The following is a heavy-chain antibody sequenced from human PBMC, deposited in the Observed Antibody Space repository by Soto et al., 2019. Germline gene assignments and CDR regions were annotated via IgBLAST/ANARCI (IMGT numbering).Heavy chain of an antibody. Sequence: QLQLQESGSGLVKPSQTLSLTCAVSGASMSSGVYSWSWIRQPPGKGLEWIGYMYDTGSTYYNPSLKPRVTISADTSKNHLSLNLNSVTAADTAVYYCARDRGTGSFYPTWGQGILVTVSS. J-gene: IGHJ5*02. D-gene: IGHD3-10*01. CDR1: GASMSSGVYS. CDR2: MYDTGST. V-gene: IGHV4-30-2*01. CDR3: ARDRGTGSFYPT.